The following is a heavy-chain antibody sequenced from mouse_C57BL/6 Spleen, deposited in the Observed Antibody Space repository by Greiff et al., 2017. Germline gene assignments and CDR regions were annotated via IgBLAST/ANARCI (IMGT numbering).Heavy chain of an antibody. J-gene: IGHJ4*01. CDR3: ARAYYSNLYYYAMDY. V-gene: IGHV3-6*01. D-gene: IGHD2-5*01. CDR2: ISYDGSN. Sequence: VQLKESGPGLVKPSQSLSLTCSVTGYSITSGYYWNWIRQFPGNKLEWMGYISYDGSNNYNPSLKNRISITRDTSKNQFFLKLNSVTTEDTATYYCARAYYSNLYYYAMDYWGQGTSVTVSS. CDR1: GYSITSGYY.